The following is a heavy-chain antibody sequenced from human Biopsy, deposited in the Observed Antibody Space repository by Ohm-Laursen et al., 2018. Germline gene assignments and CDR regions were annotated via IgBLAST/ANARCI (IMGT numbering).Heavy chain of an antibody. D-gene: IGHD3-10*01. V-gene: IGHV3-33*01. CDR3: VTDRLDDITKVRGIMTD. J-gene: IGHJ4*02. CDR1: GFNFSAYG. Sequence: SLRLSCAASGFNFSAYGMHWVRQAPDKGLEWVALTWDDGSQQYYADSVKGRFTISRDNSKNSLYLHINTLRVEDTAVYYCVTDRLDDITKVRGIMTDWGQGTLVIVSS. CDR2: TWDDGSQQ.